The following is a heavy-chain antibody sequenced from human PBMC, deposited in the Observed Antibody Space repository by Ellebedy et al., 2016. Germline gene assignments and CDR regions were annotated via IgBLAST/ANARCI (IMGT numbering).Heavy chain of an antibody. D-gene: IGHD3-10*01. J-gene: IGHJ3*02. Sequence: GESLKISXAVSGFSFNDHYMDWVRHVPGKGLEWVGVSRRKDQQYTTEYAASVKGRFAISRDDSEDSLFLQMNSLQNEDTAVYYCVSHGAGSGTFWAYDIWGQGTMVTVSS. CDR2: SRRKDQQYTT. CDR3: VSHGAGSGTFWAYDI. CDR1: GFSFNDHY. V-gene: IGHV3-72*01.